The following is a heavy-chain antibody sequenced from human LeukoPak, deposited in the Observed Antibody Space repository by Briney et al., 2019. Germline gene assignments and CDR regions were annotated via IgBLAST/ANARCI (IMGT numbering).Heavy chain of an antibody. J-gene: IGHJ4*02. CDR2: IYYSGST. D-gene: IGHD3-10*01. V-gene: IGHV4-38-2*02. CDR1: GYSISSGYY. Sequence: PSETLSLTCTVSGYSISSGYYWGWIRQPPGKGLEWIGTIYYSGSTYYNPSLKSRVTISVDTSKNQFSLKLSSVTAADTAVYYCARFPSYFTMVRGVISAIDYWGQGTLVTVSS. CDR3: ARFPSYFTMVRGVISAIDY.